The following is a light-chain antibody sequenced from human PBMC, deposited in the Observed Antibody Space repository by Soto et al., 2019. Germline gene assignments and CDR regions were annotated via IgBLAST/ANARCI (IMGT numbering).Light chain of an antibody. J-gene: IGLJ2*01. CDR2: SSD. CDR3: AAWDDSLNGVV. Sequence: QSVLTQPPSASGTPGQRIIISCSGSSPNIGRNTVNWYQQLPGTAPKLLIYSSDQRPSGVPDRFSGSKSGTSASLAISGLQSEDEADYYCAAWDDSLNGVVFGGGTKLTVL. CDR1: SPNIGRNT. V-gene: IGLV1-44*01.